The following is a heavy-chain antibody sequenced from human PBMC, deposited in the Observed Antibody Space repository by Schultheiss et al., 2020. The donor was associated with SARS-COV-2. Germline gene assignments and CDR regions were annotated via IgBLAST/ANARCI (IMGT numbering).Heavy chain of an antibody. J-gene: IGHJ3*02. CDR1: GYTFTGYY. CDR2: INPNSGGT. D-gene: IGHD6-19*01. Sequence: GSVKVSCKASGYTFTGYYMHWVRQAPGQGLEWMGWINPNSGGTNYAQKFQGRVTMTRDTSISTAYMELSRLRSDDTAVYYCARGSSGHTNAFDIWGQGTMVTVSS. V-gene: IGHV1-2*02. CDR3: ARGSSGHTNAFDI.